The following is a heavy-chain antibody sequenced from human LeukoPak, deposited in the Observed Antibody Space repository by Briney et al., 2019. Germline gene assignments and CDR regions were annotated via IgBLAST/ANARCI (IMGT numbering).Heavy chain of an antibody. CDR1: GYSFSNHW. Sequence: GESLKISCKGSGYSFSNHWIGWVRQMPGRGLEWMGIIYPSDSTTYYTTSFKGQVTISVDKSIDTAYLQWGSLKASDSAIYYCARRARYGSRHVDSWGQGTLVTVSS. D-gene: IGHD4-23*01. CDR3: ARRARYGSRHVDS. V-gene: IGHV5-51*01. J-gene: IGHJ4*02. CDR2: IYPSDSTT.